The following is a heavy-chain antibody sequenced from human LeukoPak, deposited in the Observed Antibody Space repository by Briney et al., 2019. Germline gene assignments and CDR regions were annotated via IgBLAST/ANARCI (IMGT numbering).Heavy chain of an antibody. D-gene: IGHD6-13*01. CDR1: GFTFTSHW. J-gene: IGHJ4*02. V-gene: IGHV3-7*01. CDR2: IMEDGSEK. CDR3: ARGWRGF. Sequence: GGSLRLSCGASGFTFTSHWMSWVRQAPGKGLEWVANIMEDGSEKKYVDSVKGRFTISRDNTKNSVYLQMSGLRAEDTAVYYCARGWRGFWGQGTLVTVSS.